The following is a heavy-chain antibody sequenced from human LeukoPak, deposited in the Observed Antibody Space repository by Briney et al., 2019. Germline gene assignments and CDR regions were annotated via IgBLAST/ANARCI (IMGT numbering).Heavy chain of an antibody. CDR3: ARDGPSAYYDFWSGPSDFDY. D-gene: IGHD3-3*01. CDR1: GFTFSSYS. V-gene: IGHV3-48*01. CDR2: ISSSSSTI. J-gene: IGHJ4*02. Sequence: PGGSLRLSCAASGFTFSSYSMNWVRQAPGKGREWVSYISSSSSTIYYADSVKGRFTISRDNAKNSLYLQMNSLRAEDTAVYYCARDGPSAYYDFWSGPSDFDYWGQGTLVTVSS.